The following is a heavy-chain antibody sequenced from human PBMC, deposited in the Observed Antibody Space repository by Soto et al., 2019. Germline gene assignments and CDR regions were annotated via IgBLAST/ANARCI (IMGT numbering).Heavy chain of an antibody. CDR3: ARGDDILTGSNGFDP. V-gene: IGHV1-69*01. Sequence: QVQLVQSGAEVKKPGSSVKVSCKASGGTFSSYTISWVRQAPGQGLEWMGGIIPMFGTTNYAQKFQGRVTITADESTSTACMELFSLRSEDTAVYYCARGDDILTGSNGFDPWGQGTLLTVSS. CDR1: GGTFSSYT. CDR2: IIPMFGTT. D-gene: IGHD3-9*01. J-gene: IGHJ5*02.